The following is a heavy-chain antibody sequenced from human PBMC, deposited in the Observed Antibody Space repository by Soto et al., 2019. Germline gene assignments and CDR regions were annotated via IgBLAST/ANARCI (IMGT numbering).Heavy chain of an antibody. J-gene: IGHJ5*02. CDR3: GTDYHTAMAVGPNWFDP. CDR2: ISSSSSYI. Sequence: GSLRLSCAASGFTFSSYSMNWVRQAPGKGLEWVSSISSSSSYIYYADSVKGRFTISRDNAKNSLYLQMNSLRAEDTAVYYCGTDYHTAMAVGPNWFDPWGQGTLVNVSS. CDR1: GFTFSSYS. D-gene: IGHD5-18*01. V-gene: IGHV3-21*01.